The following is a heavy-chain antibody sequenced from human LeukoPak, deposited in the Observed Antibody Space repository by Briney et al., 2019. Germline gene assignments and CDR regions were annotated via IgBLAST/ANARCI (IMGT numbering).Heavy chain of an antibody. V-gene: IGHV4-39*07. J-gene: IGHJ4*02. CDR2: IYTTGST. D-gene: IGHD5-24*01. CDR3: ARRCWLQLKSFDY. Sequence: SETLSLTCTVSGGSIRSSSYYWGWIRQPPGKGLEWIGRIYTTGSTNYNPSLKSRVTISVDTSKNQFSLKLSSVTAADTAVYYCARRCWLQLKSFDYWGQGTLVTVSS. CDR1: GGSIRSSSYY.